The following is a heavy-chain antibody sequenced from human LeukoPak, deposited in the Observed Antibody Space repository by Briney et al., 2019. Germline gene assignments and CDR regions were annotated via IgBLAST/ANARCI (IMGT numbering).Heavy chain of an antibody. D-gene: IGHD2-8*01. J-gene: IGHJ4*02. CDR2: IKQDGSEK. Sequence: GGSLRLSCAASGSTSSDYWMHWVRQAPGKGLEWVANIKQDGSEKNYVASVKGRFTISRDNAKNSLYLQMNSLRAEDTALYYCASEYDWGQGTLVTVSS. V-gene: IGHV3-7*01. CDR3: ASEYD. CDR1: GSTSSDYW.